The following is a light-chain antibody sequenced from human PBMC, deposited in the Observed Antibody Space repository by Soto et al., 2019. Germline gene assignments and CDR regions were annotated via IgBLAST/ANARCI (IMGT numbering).Light chain of an antibody. V-gene: IGKV1-9*01. CDR1: QDTSSY. Sequence: DIQLTQSPSFLSASVGDRVTITCRASQDTSSYLVWYQQKPGKAPKLLIYAASILQSGVPSRFSGSGSGTEFTLTISSLQPEDFATYYFQQVDSYPLTFGGGTKVEI. J-gene: IGKJ4*01. CDR3: QQVDSYPLT. CDR2: AAS.